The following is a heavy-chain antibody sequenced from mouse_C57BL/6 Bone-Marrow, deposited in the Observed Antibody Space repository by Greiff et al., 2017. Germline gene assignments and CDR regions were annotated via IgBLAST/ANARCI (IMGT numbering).Heavy chain of an antibody. CDR2: INPGSGGT. CDR3: ARERIYYDYDDAMDY. V-gene: IGHV1-54*01. D-gene: IGHD2-4*01. Sequence: VKLMESGAELVRPGTSVKVSCKASGYAFTNYLIEWVKQRPGQGLEWIGVINPGSGGTNYNEKFKGKAKLTADKSSSTAYMQLSSLTSEDSAVYFCARERIYYDYDDAMDYWGQGTSVTVSS. J-gene: IGHJ4*01. CDR1: GYAFTNYL.